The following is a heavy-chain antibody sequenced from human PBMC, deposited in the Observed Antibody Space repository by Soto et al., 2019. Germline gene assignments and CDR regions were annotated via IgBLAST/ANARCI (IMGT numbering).Heavy chain of an antibody. J-gene: IGHJ3*02. CDR1: GFTFSDYY. CDR3: ARCFYDSSGYYKARGAFDI. V-gene: IGHV3-11*06. D-gene: IGHD3-22*01. Sequence: GGSLRLSCAASGFTFSDYYMSWIRQAPGKGLEWVSYISSSSSYTNYADSVKGRFTISRDNVKNSLYLQMNSLRAEDTAVYYCARCFYDSSGYYKARGAFDIWGQGTMVPVSS. CDR2: ISSSSSYT.